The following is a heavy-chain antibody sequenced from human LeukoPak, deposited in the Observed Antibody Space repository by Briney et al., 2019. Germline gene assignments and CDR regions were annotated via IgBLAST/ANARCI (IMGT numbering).Heavy chain of an antibody. J-gene: IGHJ4*02. CDR3: ARVEGDGHTFDY. CDR2: IGTAGDT. D-gene: IGHD5-24*01. Sequence: PGGSLRLSCAASGFTFSSYDTHWVRQATGKGLEWVSAIGTAGDTYYPGSVKGRFTISRENAKNSLYLQMNSLRAGDTAVYYCARVEGDGHTFDYWGQGTLVTVSS. CDR1: GFTFSSYD. V-gene: IGHV3-13*01.